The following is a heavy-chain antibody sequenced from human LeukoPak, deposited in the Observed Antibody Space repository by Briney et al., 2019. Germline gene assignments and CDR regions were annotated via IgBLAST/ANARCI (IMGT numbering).Heavy chain of an antibody. CDR3: ARIKSSGNYSPFDY. V-gene: IGHV3-20*04. CDR2: INWNGGST. CDR1: GLTFDDYG. D-gene: IGHD1-26*01. J-gene: IGHJ4*02. Sequence: GGSLRLSCAASGLTFDDYGMSWVRQVPGKGLEWVSGINWNGGSTGYADSVKGRFTISRDNAKNSLYLQMSSLRAEDTALYYCARIKSSGNYSPFDYWGQGALLTVSS.